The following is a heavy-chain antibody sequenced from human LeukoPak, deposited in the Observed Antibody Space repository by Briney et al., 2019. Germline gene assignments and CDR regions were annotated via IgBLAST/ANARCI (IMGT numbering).Heavy chain of an antibody. Sequence: GESLKISCKGSGYTFSSYWIGWVRQMPGKGLEWMGIIYPGDSDTRYSPSFQGQATISADKSISTAYLQWSSLKASDTAMYFCARRDSSSWYYYFDYWGQGTLVTVSS. CDR1: GYTFSSYW. CDR2: IYPGDSDT. CDR3: ARRDSSSWYYYFDY. D-gene: IGHD6-13*01. J-gene: IGHJ4*02. V-gene: IGHV5-51*01.